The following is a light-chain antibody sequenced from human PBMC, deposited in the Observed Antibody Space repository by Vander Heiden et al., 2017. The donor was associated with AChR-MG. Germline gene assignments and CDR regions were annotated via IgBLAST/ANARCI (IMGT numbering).Light chain of an antibody. Sequence: SYELTQPLSVSVALGQTARITCGGNNIGSKNVHWHQQKPAHAPVLCIYRDSNRPSGIPERFSGSNSATTATLTISRAQAGDDSYYYSQVWNSRTYGFGTGTKVTVL. CDR1: NIGSKN. J-gene: IGLJ1*01. CDR3: QVWNSRTYG. V-gene: IGLV3-9*01. CDR2: RDS.